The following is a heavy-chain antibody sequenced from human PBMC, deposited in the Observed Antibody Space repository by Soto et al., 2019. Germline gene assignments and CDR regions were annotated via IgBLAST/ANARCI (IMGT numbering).Heavy chain of an antibody. Sequence: GAAVKVSCKAAGCTFTVYYMHCVRQAPGQGLEWMGWINPKSGGTMYPQKFQGRVTMTWDTSISTAYMALTRLRSDDTAVYYCARDLAKGGGSAGFDYWGQGTLVTVSS. D-gene: IGHD1-26*01. CDR1: GCTFTVYY. CDR2: INPKSGGT. CDR3: ARDLAKGGGSAGFDY. V-gene: IGHV1-2*02. J-gene: IGHJ4*02.